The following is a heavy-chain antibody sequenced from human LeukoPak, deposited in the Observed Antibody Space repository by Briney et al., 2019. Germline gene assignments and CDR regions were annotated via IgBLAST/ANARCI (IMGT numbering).Heavy chain of an antibody. CDR1: GYTFTGYY. D-gene: IGHD3-22*01. CDR2: INPNSGGT. CDR3: ARVKTYYYDSSGYSYYFDY. J-gene: IGHJ4*02. Sequence: ASVKVSCKASGYTFTGYYMHWVRQAPGQGLEWMGWINPNSGGTNYARKFQGRVTMTRDTSISTAYMELSRLRSDDTAVYYCARVKTYYYDSSGYSYYFDYWGQGTLVTVSS. V-gene: IGHV1-2*02.